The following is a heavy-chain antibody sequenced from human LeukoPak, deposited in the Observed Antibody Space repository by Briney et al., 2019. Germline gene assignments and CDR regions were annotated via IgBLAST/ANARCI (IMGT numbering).Heavy chain of an antibody. V-gene: IGHV4-59*08. Sequence: PSETLSLTCSVSGGSINNYYWSWIRQPPGKRLEWIGYIYFSGSAGYNPSLKSRVTVSVDTSKKQFSLKLTSVTAADTAVYYCARHPQWASTGSFDYWGQGTLVTVSS. D-gene: IGHD1-1*01. CDR2: IYFSGSA. CDR3: ARHPQWASTGSFDY. CDR1: GGSINNYY. J-gene: IGHJ4*02.